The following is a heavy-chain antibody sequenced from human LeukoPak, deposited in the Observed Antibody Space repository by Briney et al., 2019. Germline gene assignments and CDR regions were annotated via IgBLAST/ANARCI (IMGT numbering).Heavy chain of an antibody. CDR1: GGSISSYY. V-gene: IGHV4-4*09. CDR3: ARFQDWFDP. J-gene: IGHJ5*02. CDR2: IYTSGST. Sequence: SETLSLTCTVSGGSISSYYWSWMRQPPGKGLEWIGYIYTSGSTNYNPSLKSRVTISVDTSKNQFSLKLSSVTAADTAVYYCARFQDWFDPWGQGTLVTVSS.